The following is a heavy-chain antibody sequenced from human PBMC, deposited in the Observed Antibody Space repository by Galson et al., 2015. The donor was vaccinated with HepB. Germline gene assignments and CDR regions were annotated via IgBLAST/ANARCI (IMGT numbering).Heavy chain of an antibody. J-gene: IGHJ4*02. D-gene: IGHD3-10*01. CDR2: IIPILGIA. Sequence: SVKVSCKASGYTFTSYGISWVRQAPGQGLEWMGRIIPILGIANYAQKFQGRVTITADKSTSTAYMELSSLRSEDTAVYYCARGPTYYYGSGSYYQGNYWGQGTLVTVSS. CDR3: ARGPTYYYGSGSYYQGNY. V-gene: IGHV1-69*04. CDR1: GYTFTSYG.